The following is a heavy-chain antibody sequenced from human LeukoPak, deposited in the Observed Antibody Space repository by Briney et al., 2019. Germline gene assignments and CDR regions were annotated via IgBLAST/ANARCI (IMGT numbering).Heavy chain of an antibody. CDR1: GFTLSDYY. J-gene: IGHJ4*02. D-gene: IGHD6-25*01. CDR3: ARRGYSSGWNRFDY. Sequence: GGSLRLSCAASGFTLSDYYMSWIRQAPGKGLEWVSYISSSSRTIHYADSVKGRFTISRDNAKNSLYLQMNSLRAEDTAVYYCARRGYSSGWNRFDYWGQGTLVTVSS. V-gene: IGHV3-11*04. CDR2: ISSSSRTI.